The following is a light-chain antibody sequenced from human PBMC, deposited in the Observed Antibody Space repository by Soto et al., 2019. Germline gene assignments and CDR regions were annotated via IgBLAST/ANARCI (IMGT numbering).Light chain of an antibody. CDR1: QSVAGY. CDR3: QHRSNWRMYT. CDR2: DSS. Sequence: ELVWTQSPATLSLSPGESATLSCRASQSVAGYLACYQQKPGQGPRLLIYDSSTRATGTPARFRGSGSGTDFTLTISSLEPEDFAICICQHRSNWRMYTFGQGTKLEI. J-gene: IGKJ2*01. V-gene: IGKV3-11*01.